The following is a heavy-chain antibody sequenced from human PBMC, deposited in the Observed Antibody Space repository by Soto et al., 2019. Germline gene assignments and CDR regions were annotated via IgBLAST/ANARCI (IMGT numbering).Heavy chain of an antibody. CDR3: AHSSGHHYYVDS. CDR2: LYSGGSS. J-gene: IGHJ4*02. V-gene: IGHV3-53*01. Sequence: EQLVESGGGLIQPGGSLRISCAFSGLTVSRNYMSWVRQAPGKGLDWVSVLYSGGSSSYAESVKGRFTISRDSSKNILFLQRNSLRPEDTAIYYCAHSSGHHYYVDSWGQGTLVTVSS. D-gene: IGHD3-22*01. CDR1: GLTVSRNY.